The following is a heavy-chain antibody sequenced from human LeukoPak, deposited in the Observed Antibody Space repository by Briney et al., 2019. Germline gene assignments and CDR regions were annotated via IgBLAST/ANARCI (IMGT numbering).Heavy chain of an antibody. Sequence: PGGSLRLSCAASGFPFNDYSMNWVRQTPGKGPEWVSSITSSGSHKYFADSLKGRITISRDNVNKLFYLQMSSLRVEDTAFYYCAKGAGGSYGAYYFDSWGQGILVTVSS. V-gene: IGHV3-21*01. CDR3: AKGAGGSYGAYYFDS. J-gene: IGHJ4*02. D-gene: IGHD1-26*01. CDR1: GFPFNDYS. CDR2: ITSSGSHK.